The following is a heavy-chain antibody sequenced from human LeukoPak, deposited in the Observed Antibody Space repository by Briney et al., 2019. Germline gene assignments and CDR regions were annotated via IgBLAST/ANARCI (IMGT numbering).Heavy chain of an antibody. CDR3: ARDSYGDYYYYYGMDV. Sequence: SQTLSLTCTVSGGSISSYYWSWIRQPAGKGLEWIGRIYTSGSTNYNPSLKSRVTMSVDTSKNQFSLKLSSVTAADTAVYYCARDSYGDYYYYYGMDVWGQGTTVTVSS. J-gene: IGHJ6*02. D-gene: IGHD4-17*01. V-gene: IGHV4-4*07. CDR2: IYTSGST. CDR1: GGSISSYY.